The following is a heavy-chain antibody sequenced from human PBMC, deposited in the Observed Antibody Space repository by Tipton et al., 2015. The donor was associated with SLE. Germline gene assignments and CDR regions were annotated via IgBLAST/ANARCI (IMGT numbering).Heavy chain of an antibody. CDR3: ARGVAFDI. CDR1: GGSLSGYY. V-gene: IGHV4-4*07. Sequence: TLSLTCSVSGGSLSGYYWGWIRQPAGTGLEWIGRIYPSGSGSTNYSPSLNSRVTMSLDMSQNQFSLRLSSVTAADTAVYYCARGVAFDIWGQGTMVTVSS. J-gene: IGHJ3*02. CDR2: IYPSGSGST.